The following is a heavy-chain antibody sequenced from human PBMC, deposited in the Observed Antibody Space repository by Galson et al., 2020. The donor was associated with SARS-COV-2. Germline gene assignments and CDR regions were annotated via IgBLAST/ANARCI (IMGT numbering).Heavy chain of an antibody. D-gene: IGHD6-13*01. V-gene: IGHV4-34*01. CDR3: ARRIAAADHYYFDY. CDR2: LDLSGST. CDR1: GGSFSGYD. J-gene: IGHJ4*02. Sequence: SETLSLTCAVYGGSFSGYDWSWFRQPPGKGLEWIGELDLSGSTNYNPSLKSRVTMSVDTSKNQFSLRLSAVTAADTAVYYCARRIAAADHYYFDYWGQGTLVTVSS.